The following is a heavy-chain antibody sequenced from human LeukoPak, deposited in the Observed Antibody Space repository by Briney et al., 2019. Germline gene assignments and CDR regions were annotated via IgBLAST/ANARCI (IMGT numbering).Heavy chain of an antibody. Sequence: PGGSLRLSCAASGFTFSSYSMNWVRQAPGKGLEWVAVIWSDGSNEYYADSVKGRFTISRDNFKNTVSLQMNSLRAEDTAVYYCAKDLYYYDSSGYPSFDAFDIWGQGTMVTVSS. CDR2: IWSDGSNE. D-gene: IGHD3-22*01. V-gene: IGHV3-33*06. CDR3: AKDLYYYDSSGYPSFDAFDI. J-gene: IGHJ3*02. CDR1: GFTFSSYS.